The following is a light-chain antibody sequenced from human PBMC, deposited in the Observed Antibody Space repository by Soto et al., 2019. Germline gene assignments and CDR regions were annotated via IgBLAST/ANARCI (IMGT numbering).Light chain of an antibody. CDR1: QSVSSTY. J-gene: IGKJ1*01. CDR3: QQYGSSLWT. Sequence: EIVLTQSPGTLSLSPGERASLSCRASQSVSSTYLAWYQQKPGQAPRLLIYATSTRATGIPDRFSGSVSGTDFTLTISRLEPEDFAVYYCQQYGSSLWTFGQGTNVEIK. CDR2: ATS. V-gene: IGKV3-20*01.